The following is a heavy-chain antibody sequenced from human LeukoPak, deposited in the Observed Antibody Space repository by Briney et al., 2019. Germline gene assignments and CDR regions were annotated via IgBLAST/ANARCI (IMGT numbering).Heavy chain of an antibody. D-gene: IGHD5-18*01. Sequence: PSETLSLTCTVSGGSISSYYWSWIRQPPGKGLEWIGYIYYSGSTNYNPSLKSRVTISVDTSKNQFSLKLSSVTAADTAVYYCARGPYSYGQNGYYYYYMDVWGKGTTVTVSS. CDR3: ARGPYSYGQNGYYYYYMDV. V-gene: IGHV4-59*01. CDR1: GGSISSYY. CDR2: IYYSGST. J-gene: IGHJ6*03.